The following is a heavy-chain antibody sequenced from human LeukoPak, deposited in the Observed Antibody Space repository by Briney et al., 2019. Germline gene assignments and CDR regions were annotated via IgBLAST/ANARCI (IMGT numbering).Heavy chain of an antibody. D-gene: IGHD3-22*01. V-gene: IGHV3-21*01. CDR2: ISSSSSYI. CDR3: ASPLPYYYDSSGYYYH. CDR1: GFTFSSYS. Sequence: GGSLRLSCAASGFTFSSYSMNWVRQAPGKGLEWVSSISSSSSYIYYADSVKGRFTISRDNAKNSLYLQMNSLRAGDTAVYYCASPLPYYYDSSGYYYHWGQGTLVTVSS. J-gene: IGHJ4*02.